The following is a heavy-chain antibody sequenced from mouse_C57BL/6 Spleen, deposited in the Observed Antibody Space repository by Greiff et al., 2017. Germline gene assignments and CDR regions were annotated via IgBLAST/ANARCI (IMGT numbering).Heavy chain of an antibody. CDR3: ARPPVFYAMDY. CDR2: ISSGSSTI. Sequence: EVQGVESGGGLVKPGGSLTLSCAASGFTFSDYGMHWVRQAPEKGLEWVAYISSGSSTIYYADTVKGRFTISRDTAKHTLFLQMTSLRSEDTGMYYCARPPVFYAMDYWGQGTSGTVSS. J-gene: IGHJ4*01. V-gene: IGHV5-17*01. CDR1: GFTFSDYG.